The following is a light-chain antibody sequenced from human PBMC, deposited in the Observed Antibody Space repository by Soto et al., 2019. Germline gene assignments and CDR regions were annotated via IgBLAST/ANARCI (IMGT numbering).Light chain of an antibody. V-gene: IGLV2-14*01. CDR2: DVS. CDR1: SSDVGNF. Sequence: QSALTQPASVSGSPGQSITISCTGTSSDVGNFVSWYRQHPGKAPKLMIYDVSSRPSGISDRFSGSKSGNTASLTISGLQSEDGGDYYCCRYTGTTYTWVFGGGTKLTVL. CDR3: CRYTGTTYTWV. J-gene: IGLJ3*02.